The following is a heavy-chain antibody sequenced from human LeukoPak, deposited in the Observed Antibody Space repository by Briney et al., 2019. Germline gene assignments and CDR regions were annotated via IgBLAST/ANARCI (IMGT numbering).Heavy chain of an antibody. Sequence: GGSLRLSCAASGFTFSSYGMHWVRQAPGMGLEWVAFIRYDGSNKYYADSVKGRFTISRDNSKNTLYLQMNSLRAEDTAVYYCAKAGLGIRGKFDYWGQGTLVTVSS. J-gene: IGHJ4*02. CDR1: GFTFSSYG. V-gene: IGHV3-30*02. CDR3: AKAGLGIRGKFDY. CDR2: IRYDGSNK. D-gene: IGHD7-27*01.